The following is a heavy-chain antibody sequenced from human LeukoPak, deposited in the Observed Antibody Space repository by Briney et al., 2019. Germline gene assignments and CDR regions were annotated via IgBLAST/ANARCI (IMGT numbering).Heavy chain of an antibody. CDR3: ARGSYDFWSGYYTAVDY. V-gene: IGHV4-61*02. D-gene: IGHD3-3*01. CDR2: IYNSGST. Sequence: SETLSLTCTVSGGSIGSGSYYWSWIRQPAGKGLEWIGRIYNSGSTNYNPSLKSRVTISVDTSKNQFSLKLSSVTAADTAVYYCARGSYDFWSGYYTAVDYWGQGTLVTVSS. J-gene: IGHJ4*02. CDR1: GGSIGSGSYY.